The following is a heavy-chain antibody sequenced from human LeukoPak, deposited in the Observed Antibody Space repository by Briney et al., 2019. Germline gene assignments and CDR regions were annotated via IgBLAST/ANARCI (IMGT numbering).Heavy chain of an antibody. CDR2: INPHSGNT. D-gene: IGHD3-10*01. V-gene: IGHV1-18*01. Sequence: ASVRVSCKTSGCTFNIVAITWVRQAPGQGLEWIGWINPHSGNTNSAQRVKGRVTLTTDTSTRTAYMELRSLRSDDTAMYYCATGEAFTGSFDFWGQGTVVAVSS. CDR1: GCTFNIVA. CDR3: ATGEAFTGSFDF. J-gene: IGHJ4*02.